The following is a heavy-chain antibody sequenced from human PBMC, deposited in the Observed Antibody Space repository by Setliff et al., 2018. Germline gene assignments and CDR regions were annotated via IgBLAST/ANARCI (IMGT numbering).Heavy chain of an antibody. CDR1: GYTFTSYG. V-gene: IGHV1-18*01. D-gene: IGHD3-3*01. CDR3: ARGAQRLEWLQYYYYYYMDV. CDR2: ISAYNGNT. J-gene: IGHJ6*03. Sequence: ASVKVSCKASGYTFTSYGISWVRQAPGQGLEWMGWISAYNGNTNYAQKLQGRVTMTTDTSTSTAYMELRSLRSDDTAVYYCARGAQRLEWLQYYYYYYMDVWGKGTTVTVSS.